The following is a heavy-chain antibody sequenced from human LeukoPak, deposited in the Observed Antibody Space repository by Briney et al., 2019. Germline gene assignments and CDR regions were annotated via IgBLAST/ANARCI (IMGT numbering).Heavy chain of an antibody. CDR2: IFYSGST. V-gene: IGHV4-39*01. D-gene: IGHD2-8*01. CDR1: SGSIRSSSYY. J-gene: IGHJ1*01. CDR3: ATANFYFQY. Sequence: PSETLSHTCTVSSGSIRSSSYYWGWIRQPPGKGLEWIGSIFYSGSTYYNPSLKSRVTMSVDTSKNQFSLKLSSVTAADTAVYYCATANFYFQYWGQGTLVTVSS.